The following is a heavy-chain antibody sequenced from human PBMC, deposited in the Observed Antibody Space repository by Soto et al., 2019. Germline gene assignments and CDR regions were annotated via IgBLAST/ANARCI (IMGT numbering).Heavy chain of an antibody. V-gene: IGHV4-31*03. CDR3: ARDGTEDYYYYYGMDV. CDR2: IYYSGST. Sequence: QVQLQESGPGLVKPSQTLSLTCTVSGGSISSGGYYWSWIRQHPGKGLEWIGYIYYSGSTYYNPSLKSRVTISLDTSKNQFSLKLSSVTAADTAVYYCARDGTEDYYYYYGMDVWGQGTTVTVSS. CDR1: GGSISSGGYY. J-gene: IGHJ6*02. D-gene: IGHD1-26*01.